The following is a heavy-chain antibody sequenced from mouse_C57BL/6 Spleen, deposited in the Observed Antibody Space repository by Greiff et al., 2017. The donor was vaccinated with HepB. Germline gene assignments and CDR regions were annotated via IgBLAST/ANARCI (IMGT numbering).Heavy chain of an antibody. CDR3: AREKGDYGSEPSYWYFDV. D-gene: IGHD1-1*01. CDR2: IYPGDGDT. CDR1: GYAFSSSW. V-gene: IGHV1-82*01. J-gene: IGHJ1*03. Sequence: QVQLQQSGPELVKPGASVKISCKASGYAFSSSWMNWVKQRPGKGLEWIGRIYPGDGDTNYNGKFKGKATLTADKSSSTAYMQLSSLTSEDSAVYGCAREKGDYGSEPSYWYFDVWGTGTTVTVSS.